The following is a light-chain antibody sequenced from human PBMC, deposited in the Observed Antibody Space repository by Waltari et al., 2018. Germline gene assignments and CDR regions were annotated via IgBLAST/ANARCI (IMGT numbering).Light chain of an antibody. CDR1: SSDVGGYNY. J-gene: IGLJ1*01. CDR2: GVS. CDR3: CSYTTSSTFI. Sequence: QSAPTQPPSVSGSPGQSVTISCTGTSSDVGGYNYVSWYQQHPGKAPKLMIYGVSYRPSGVSDRFSCSKSGNTASLTISGLQAEDEADYYCCSYTTSSTFIFGAGTRLTVL. V-gene: IGLV2-14*01.